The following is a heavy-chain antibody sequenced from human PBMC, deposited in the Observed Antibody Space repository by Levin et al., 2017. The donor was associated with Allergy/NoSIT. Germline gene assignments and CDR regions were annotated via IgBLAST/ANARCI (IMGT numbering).Heavy chain of an antibody. CDR3: ARRKGYTYGYETTYFGY. Sequence: SQTLSLTCTVSVGSISSSSYYWAWIRQPPGKGLEWIGSIYDSGSTYYNPSLKSRVTISVDTSKNQFSLKLSSVTAADTAVYYCARRKGYTYGYETTYFGYWGQGTLVTVSS. V-gene: IGHV4-39*01. CDR2: IYDSGST. J-gene: IGHJ4*02. CDR1: VGSISSSSYY. D-gene: IGHD5-18*01.